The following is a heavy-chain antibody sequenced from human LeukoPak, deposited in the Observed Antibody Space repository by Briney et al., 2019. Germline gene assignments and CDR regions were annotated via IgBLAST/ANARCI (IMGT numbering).Heavy chain of an antibody. J-gene: IGHJ4*02. CDR1: GFTFSSYG. D-gene: IGHD3-10*01. V-gene: IGHV3-33*01. Sequence: GGSLRLSCAASGFTFSSYGMHWVRQAPGKGLEWVAVIWYDGSNKYYADSVKGRFTISRDNSKNTLYLQMNSLRAEDTAVYYGARDFNKAMVRGVIKEWGQGTLVTVSS. CDR2: IWYDGSNK. CDR3: ARDFNKAMVRGVIKE.